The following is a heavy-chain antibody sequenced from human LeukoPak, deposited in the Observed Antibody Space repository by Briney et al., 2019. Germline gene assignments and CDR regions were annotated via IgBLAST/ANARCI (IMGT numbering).Heavy chain of an antibody. J-gene: IGHJ4*02. CDR3: ARLPYVWGSQLDY. D-gene: IGHD3-16*01. CDR1: GYTATSYY. V-gene: IGHV1-46*01. CDR2: LNPSGGSS. Sequence: VSVKVSCKASGYTATSYYMHWVRQAPGQGLEWMAILNPSGGSSNYAQKFQGRVTITADESTSTAYMELSSLRSEDTAVYYCARLPYVWGSQLDYWGQGTLVTVSS.